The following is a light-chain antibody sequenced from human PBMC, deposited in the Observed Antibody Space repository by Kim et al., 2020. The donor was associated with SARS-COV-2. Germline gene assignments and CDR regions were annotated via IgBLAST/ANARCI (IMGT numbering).Light chain of an antibody. J-gene: IGLJ2*01. Sequence: QAVVTQEPSLTVSPGGTVTLTCGSSAGAVTSGHYPYWFQQKPGQAPSTLIYDINNRNSWTPARFSGSLPGGKAALTLSGAQPEDEADYYCLLTYNNIRIFGGGTQLTVL. CDR3: LLTYNNIRI. CDR1: AGAVTSGHY. V-gene: IGLV7-46*01. CDR2: DIN.